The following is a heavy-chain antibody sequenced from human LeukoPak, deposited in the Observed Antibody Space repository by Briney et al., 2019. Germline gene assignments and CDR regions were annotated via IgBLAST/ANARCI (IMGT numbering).Heavy chain of an antibody. CDR3: AKTWRGSSWSFDY. J-gene: IGHJ4*02. D-gene: IGHD6-13*01. CDR2: ISASGGNT. CDR1: GFTFSSYG. Sequence: PGGSLRLSCAASGFTFSSYGMSWVRQAPGKGLEWVSAISASGGNTYYADSVKGWFTISRDNSKNTLFLQMNGLRADDTAVYYCAKTWRGSSWSFDYWGQGTLVTVSS. V-gene: IGHV3-23*01.